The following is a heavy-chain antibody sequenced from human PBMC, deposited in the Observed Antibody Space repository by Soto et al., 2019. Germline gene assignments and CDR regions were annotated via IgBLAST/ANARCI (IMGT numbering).Heavy chain of an antibody. Sequence: PSETLSLSCTVSGGSVSSGNYYWSWIRQPPGKGLEWIGFIYYTGSSSYNPSLKSRVTMSLDKSNNQFSLKLSSVTAADTAVYYCARHPSNFWFDPWGQGTLVTVSS. CDR3: ARHPSNFWFDP. CDR2: IYYTGSS. V-gene: IGHV4-61*01. J-gene: IGHJ5*02. D-gene: IGHD4-4*01. CDR1: GGSVSSGNYY.